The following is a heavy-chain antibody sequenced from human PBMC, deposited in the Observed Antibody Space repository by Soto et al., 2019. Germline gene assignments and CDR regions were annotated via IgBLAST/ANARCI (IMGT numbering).Heavy chain of an antibody. CDR1: GGTFSTYV. J-gene: IGHJ4*02. Sequence: QWHLEQSGPGVKQPGSSVRVSCKPSGGTFSTYVINWGRQAPGQGLEWMGAIISLFGTAGYSQKFQGRVTITADESTSTAYMELSSLRSDDTAVYFCARPKGTYSSGYYYFDFWGQGTLVNVSS. CDR3: ARPKGTYSSGYYYFDF. D-gene: IGHD6-19*01. V-gene: IGHV1-69*01. CDR2: IISLFGTA.